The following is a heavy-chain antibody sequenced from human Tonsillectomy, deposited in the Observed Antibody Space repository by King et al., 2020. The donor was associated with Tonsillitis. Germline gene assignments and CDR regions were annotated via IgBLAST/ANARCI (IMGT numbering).Heavy chain of an antibody. CDR1: GGSISSGSYS. Sequence: QLQESGPGLVKPSQTLSLTCVVSGGSISSGSYSWSWIRQPPGKGLEWIWYIYNSGSTNYNPSLKSRVTISVDTSKNQFSLKLSSVTAADTAVYYCARDPEYYYYAMDVWGQGTTVTVSS. J-gene: IGHJ6*02. CDR3: ARDPEYYYYAMDV. CDR2: IYNSGST. V-gene: IGHV4-30-4*07.